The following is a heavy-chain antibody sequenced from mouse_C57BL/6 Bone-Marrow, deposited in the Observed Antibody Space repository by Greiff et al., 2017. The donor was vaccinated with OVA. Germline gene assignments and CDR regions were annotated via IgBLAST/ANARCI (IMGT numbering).Heavy chain of an antibody. Sequence: QVQLQQPGAELVKPGASVKLSCKASGYTFTSYWMHWVKQRPGRGLEWIGGIVPNSGGTKYNEKFKSKATLTVDKPSSTAYMKLSSLTSEDSAVYYCARGGPFSTTVVATDYFDDWGKGTTLTVSS. J-gene: IGHJ2*01. V-gene: IGHV1-72*01. D-gene: IGHD1-1*01. CDR2: IVPNSGGT. CDR1: GYTFTSYW. CDR3: ARGGPFSTTVVATDYFDD.